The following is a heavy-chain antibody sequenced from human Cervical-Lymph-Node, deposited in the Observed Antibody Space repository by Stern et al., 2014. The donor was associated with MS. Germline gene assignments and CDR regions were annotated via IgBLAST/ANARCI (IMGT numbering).Heavy chain of an antibody. D-gene: IGHD3-22*01. Sequence: EVQLVESGGGLVQPGGSLRLSCAASGFTFSSYAMSWVRQAPGKGLEWVSGISGIGGSTSYADSVKGRFTISRDNAKNTLYLQMNSLRAEDTAVYYCAKDRANYYDSSGSDYWGQGTLVTVSS. CDR2: ISGIGGST. V-gene: IGHV3-23*04. CDR1: GFTFSSYA. J-gene: IGHJ4*02. CDR3: AKDRANYYDSSGSDY.